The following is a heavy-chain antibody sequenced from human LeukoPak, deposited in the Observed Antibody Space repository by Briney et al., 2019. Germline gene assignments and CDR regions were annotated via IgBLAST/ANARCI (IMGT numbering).Heavy chain of an antibody. D-gene: IGHD3-22*01. Sequence: PGGSLRLSCAASGFTFSSYSMNWVRQAPGKGLEWVSSISSSSSYIYYADSVKGRFTISRDNAKNSLYLQMNSLRAEHTAVYYCARDQGGYDSSGYYYEPYYFDYWGQGTLVTVSS. CDR1: GFTFSSYS. J-gene: IGHJ4*02. CDR3: ARDQGGYDSSGYYYEPYYFDY. CDR2: ISSSSSYI. V-gene: IGHV3-21*01.